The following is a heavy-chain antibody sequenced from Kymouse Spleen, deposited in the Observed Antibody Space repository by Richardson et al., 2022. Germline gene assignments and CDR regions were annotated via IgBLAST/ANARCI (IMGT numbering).Heavy chain of an antibody. CDR2: IRSKANSYAT. Sequence: EVQLVESGGGLVQPGGSLKLSCAASGFTFSGSAMHWVRQASGKGLEWVGRIRSKANSYATAYAASVKGRFTISRDDSKNTAYLQMNSLKTEDTAVYYCTRHAPLITGTLFDYWGQGTLVTVSS. CDR3: TRHAPLITGTLFDY. D-gene: IGHD1-20*01,IGHD1-7*01. V-gene: IGHV3-73*02. CDR1: GFTFSGSA. J-gene: IGHJ4*02.